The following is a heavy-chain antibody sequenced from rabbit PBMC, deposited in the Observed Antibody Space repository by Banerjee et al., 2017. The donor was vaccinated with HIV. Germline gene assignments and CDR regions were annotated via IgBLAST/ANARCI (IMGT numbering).Heavy chain of an antibody. Sequence: EESGGDLVKPGASLTLTCTASGFSFSSGYDMCWVRQAPGKGPEWIACIGGGDGSTYYASWVNGRFTVSRSTSLHTVTLQMTSLTAADTATYFCARGGSYDDYGDPPFNLWGQGTLVTVS. V-gene: IGHV1S47*01. D-gene: IGHD2-1*01. CDR3: ARGGSYDDYGDPPFNL. J-gene: IGHJ4*01. CDR2: IGGGDGST. CDR1: GFSFSSGYD.